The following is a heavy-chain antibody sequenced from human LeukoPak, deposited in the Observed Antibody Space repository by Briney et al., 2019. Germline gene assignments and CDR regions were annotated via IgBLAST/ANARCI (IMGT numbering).Heavy chain of an antibody. V-gene: IGHV3-30*02. CDR1: GFTFTTYG. J-gene: IGHJ4*02. Sequence: PGGSLRLSCAASGFTFTTYGMHWVRQAPGKGLEWVAFLRNDGTYKYYADSVKGRFTTSRDSSKNTLYLQMSSLRAEDTAVYYCVKTSCSTTSCPGDYWGQGTLVTVSS. D-gene: IGHD2-2*01. CDR2: LRNDGTYK. CDR3: VKTSCSTTSCPGDY.